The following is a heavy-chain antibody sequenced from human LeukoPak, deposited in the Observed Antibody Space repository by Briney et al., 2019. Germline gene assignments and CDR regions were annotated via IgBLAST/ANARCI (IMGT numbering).Heavy chain of an antibody. CDR3: AKDRSTGWYAGFDF. J-gene: IGHJ5*01. D-gene: IGHD6-19*01. Sequence: AGGSLRLSCAASGFTFSSYGMHWVRQAPGKGLEWVAYISHDGIYKNYTDSVKGRFTIARDNSKTTLYLQMTSLRPEDSAVYFCAKDRSTGWYAGFDFWGQGTLVTVSS. CDR2: ISHDGIYK. V-gene: IGHV3-30*18. CDR1: GFTFSSYG.